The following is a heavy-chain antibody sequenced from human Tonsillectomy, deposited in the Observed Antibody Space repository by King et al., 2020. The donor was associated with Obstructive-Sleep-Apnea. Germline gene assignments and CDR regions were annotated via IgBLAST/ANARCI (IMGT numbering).Heavy chain of an antibody. D-gene: IGHD2-15*01. CDR1: GYTFTSYY. CDR3: ARDHRTVSTPYYYGMDV. CDR2: INPSGGSR. Sequence: VQLVESGAEVKKPGASVKVSCKASGYTFTSYYMHWVRQSPGQGLEWMGIINPSGGSRSYAQKFQGRLTMTRDTSTSTVYMELSSLRSEDTAVYYCARDHRTVSTPYYYGMDVWGQGTTVTVSS. V-gene: IGHV1-46*03. J-gene: IGHJ6*02.